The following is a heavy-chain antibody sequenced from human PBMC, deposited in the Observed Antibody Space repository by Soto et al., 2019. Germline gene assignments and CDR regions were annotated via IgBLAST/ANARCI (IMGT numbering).Heavy chain of an antibody. V-gene: IGHV4-30-4*01. CDR1: GGSISSGDYY. D-gene: IGHD3-22*01. Sequence: KTSETLSLTCTVSGGSISSGDYYWSWIRQPPGKGLEWIGYIYYSGSTYYNPSLKSRVTISVDTSKNQFSLKLSSVTAADTAVYYCARRHTDRSSGLDYWGQGTLVTVSS. J-gene: IGHJ4*02. CDR2: IYYSGST. CDR3: ARRHTDRSSGLDY.